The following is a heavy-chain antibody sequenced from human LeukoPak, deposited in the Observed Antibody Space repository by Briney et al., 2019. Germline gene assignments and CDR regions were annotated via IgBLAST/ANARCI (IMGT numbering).Heavy chain of an antibody. CDR1: GYTFTSYG. CDR2: ISAYNGNT. Sequence: ASVKVSCKASGYTFTSYGISWVRQAPGRGLEWMGWISAYNGNTNYAQKLQGRVAMTTDTSTSTAYMELRSLRSDDTAVYYCARARYCSGGSCYSHDYYYYYMDVWGKGTTVTISS. V-gene: IGHV1-18*01. J-gene: IGHJ6*03. CDR3: ARARYCSGGSCYSHDYYYYYMDV. D-gene: IGHD2-15*01.